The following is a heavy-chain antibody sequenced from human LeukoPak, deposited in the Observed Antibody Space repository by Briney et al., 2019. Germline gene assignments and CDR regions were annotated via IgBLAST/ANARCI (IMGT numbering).Heavy chain of an antibody. CDR1: GFTVSSDY. V-gene: IGHV3-53*03. CDR2: IYSGGST. CDR3: ARGQSNYEAFDI. D-gene: IGHD1-26*01. Sequence: GGSLRLSCAASGFTVSSDYMSWVRQPPGKGLEWVSVIYSGGSTNYADSVKGRFTISRDNSKNTLHLQMNSLRVEDTAVYYCARGQSNYEAFDIWGQGTMVTVSS. J-gene: IGHJ3*02.